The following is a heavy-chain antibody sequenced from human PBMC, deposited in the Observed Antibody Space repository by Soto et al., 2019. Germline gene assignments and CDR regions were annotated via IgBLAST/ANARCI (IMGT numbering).Heavy chain of an antibody. CDR3: GRAHPRNNYYAMDV. V-gene: IGHV3-7*01. J-gene: IGHJ6*02. Sequence: EVQLVESGGGLVQPGGSLRLSCVASGFSFRSYWMTWVRQAPGKGLEWVANINQDGSEKYYVDSVKGRFTFSRDNAKNSVYLQMNSLRVEDTAVYYCGRAHPRNNYYAMDVWGQGTTVTVSS. CDR1: GFSFRSYW. CDR2: INQDGSEK.